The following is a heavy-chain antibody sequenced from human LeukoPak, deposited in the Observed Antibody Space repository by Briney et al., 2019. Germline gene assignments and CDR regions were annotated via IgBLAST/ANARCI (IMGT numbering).Heavy chain of an antibody. J-gene: IGHJ3*02. CDR3: ARGYYYDNSGYPDALDI. D-gene: IGHD3-22*01. CDR2: IYYNGIT. V-gene: IGHV4-59*01. CDR1: GGSISPYY. Sequence: SETLSLTCTVSGGSISPYYWSWIRQPPGKGLEWIGYIYYNGITSYKPSLKGRVTISVDTSKKQFAQKLSSVTDADTAVYYCARGYYYDNSGYPDALDIWGQGTMVTVSS.